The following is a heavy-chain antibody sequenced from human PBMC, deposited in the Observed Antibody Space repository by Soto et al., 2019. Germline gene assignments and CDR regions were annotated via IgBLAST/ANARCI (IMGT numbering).Heavy chain of an antibody. CDR1: GGSFSGYY. Sequence: PSETLSLTCAVYGGSFSGYYWSWIRQPPGKGLEWIGEINHSGSTNYNPSLKSRVTISVDTSKNQFSLKLSSVTAADTAVYYCAGFARGATKVYYYRMDVWGQGTTVTVSS. V-gene: IGHV4-34*01. D-gene: IGHD1-26*01. CDR2: INHSGST. CDR3: AGFARGATKVYYYRMDV. J-gene: IGHJ6*02.